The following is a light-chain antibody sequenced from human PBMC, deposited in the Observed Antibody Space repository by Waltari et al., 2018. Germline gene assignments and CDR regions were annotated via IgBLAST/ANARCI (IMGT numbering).Light chain of an antibody. CDR1: QAISNN. J-gene: IGKJ2*03. CDR3: QHGYGTPYS. V-gene: IGKV1-9*01. CDR2: KAS. Sequence: DIQMTQSPSSLSASVGDRVTITCQASQAISNNLAWYQQKPGKVPMLLIYKASTLQSGVPSRSSGSGSGTDFTLTVSSLQPEDFATYYCQHGYGTPYSFGQGTKVEIK.